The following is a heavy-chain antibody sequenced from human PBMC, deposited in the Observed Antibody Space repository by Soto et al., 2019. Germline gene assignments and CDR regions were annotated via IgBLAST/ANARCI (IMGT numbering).Heavy chain of an antibody. CDR3: VRENEMAGATSAFEY. CDR2: IDARSNYI. Sequence: EVQLVESGGGLVKPGGSLRVSCAASGFRFNSYSMNWVRQAPQKGLVWVSLIDARSNYIYYADSVKGRFTISRDNARNSLYLQMDSLRVEDTAVYYCVRENEMAGATSAFEYWGQGTPVTVSS. V-gene: IGHV3-21*02. D-gene: IGHD1-26*01. J-gene: IGHJ4*02. CDR1: GFRFNSYS.